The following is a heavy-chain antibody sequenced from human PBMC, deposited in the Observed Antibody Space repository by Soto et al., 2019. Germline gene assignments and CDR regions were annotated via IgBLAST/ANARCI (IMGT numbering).Heavy chain of an antibody. D-gene: IGHD3-16*01. J-gene: IGHJ4*02. CDR1: GGSISSYY. CDR3: ARRRWGDVYFDY. V-gene: IGHV4-59*08. Sequence: SETLSLTCTVSGGSISSYYWSWIRQPPGKGLEWIGYIYYSGSTNYNPSLKSRVTISVDTSKNQFSLKLSSVTAADTAVYYCARRRWGDVYFDYWGQGTLVTVSS. CDR2: IYYSGST.